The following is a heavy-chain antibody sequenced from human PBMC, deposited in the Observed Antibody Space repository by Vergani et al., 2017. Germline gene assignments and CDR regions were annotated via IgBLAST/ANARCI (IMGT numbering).Heavy chain of an antibody. CDR2: IYHSGGS. Sequence: QLHLQESGPGLVKPSETLSLTFTVSGGSITSSSHYLGWIRQPPGKGLEWIGNIYHSGGSYNNPSLTGRVTISVDTSKNQFSLEVTSVTAADTAIYFCARTKSFILLYFHCALWGQGTLVTVSS. J-gene: IGHJ4*02. CDR1: GGSITSSSHY. CDR3: ARTKSFILLYFHCAL. V-gene: IGHV4-39*01. D-gene: IGHD3-9*01.